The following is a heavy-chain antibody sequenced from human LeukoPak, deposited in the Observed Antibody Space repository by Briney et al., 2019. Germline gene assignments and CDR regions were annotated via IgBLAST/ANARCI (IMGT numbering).Heavy chain of an antibody. J-gene: IGHJ4*02. CDR1: GFTFSSYG. V-gene: IGHV3-23*01. Sequence: GGSLRLSCAASGFTFSSYGMSWVRQAPGKGLEWVSAISGSGGSTYYADSVKGRFTISRDNSKNTLYLQMNSLRADDAAVYYCAKRSAESSGYFDYWGQGTLVTVSS. CDR3: AKRSAESSGYFDY. D-gene: IGHD6-19*01. CDR2: ISGSGGST.